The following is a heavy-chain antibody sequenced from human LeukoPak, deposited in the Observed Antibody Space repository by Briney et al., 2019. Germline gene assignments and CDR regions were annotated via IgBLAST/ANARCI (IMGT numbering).Heavy chain of an antibody. CDR2: MNPNSGNT. V-gene: IGHV1-8*01. Sequence: GASVKVSCKASGYTFTSYDINWVRQATGQGLEWMGWMNPNSGNTGYAQKFQGRVTMTRNTSIGTAYMELSSLRSEDTAAYYCARIGQQLLGFDYWGQGTLVTVSS. CDR3: ARIGQQLLGFDY. D-gene: IGHD6-13*01. J-gene: IGHJ4*02. CDR1: GYTFTSYD.